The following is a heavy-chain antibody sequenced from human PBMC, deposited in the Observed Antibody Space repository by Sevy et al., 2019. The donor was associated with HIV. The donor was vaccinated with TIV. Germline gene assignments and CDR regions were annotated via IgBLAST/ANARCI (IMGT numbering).Heavy chain of an antibody. V-gene: IGHV1-69*13. CDR2: FIPIFGKT. CDR1: GGIFSNYV. Sequence: ASMNVSCKTSGGIFSNYVMHWVRQAPGQGLEWMGGFIPIFGKTKYAQKFQGRVTLTADESTGTAYMELSSLTSEDTAVYFCARGNQGVPAAIHDWFDPWGQGTLVTVSS. J-gene: IGHJ5*02. CDR3: ARGNQGVPAAIHDWFDP. D-gene: IGHD2-2*01.